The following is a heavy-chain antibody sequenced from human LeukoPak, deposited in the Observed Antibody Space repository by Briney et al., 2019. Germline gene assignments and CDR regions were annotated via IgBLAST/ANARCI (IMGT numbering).Heavy chain of an antibody. CDR2: MSERGDRK. Sequence: GGSLRLSCAASGFSFSDYYMSWIRQAPGKGLEWVADMSERGDRKFHADSVKGRFTISRENVKKSLYLQMSTLRAEGTAVYYCARRSYTNHFFDYWGQGALVTVSS. D-gene: IGHD1-1*01. CDR1: GFSFSDYY. CDR3: ARRSYTNHFFDY. J-gene: IGHJ4*02. V-gene: IGHV3-11*01.